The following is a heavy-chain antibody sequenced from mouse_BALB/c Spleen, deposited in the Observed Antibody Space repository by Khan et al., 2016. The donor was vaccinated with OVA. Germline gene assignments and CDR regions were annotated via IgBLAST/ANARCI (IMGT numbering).Heavy chain of an antibody. CDR1: GYTFTSYW. D-gene: IGHD2-14*01. CDR3: ASYRYDYFDY. Sequence: QIQLVQSGAELARPGASVKLSCKSSGYTFTSYWMQWVKQRPGQGLEWIGAIYPGDGDTRYTQKFKGKATLTADKSSSTAYMRLSSLASEDSAVYYCASYRYDYFDYWGQGTTLTVSS. V-gene: IGHV1-87*01. CDR2: IYPGDGDT. J-gene: IGHJ2*01.